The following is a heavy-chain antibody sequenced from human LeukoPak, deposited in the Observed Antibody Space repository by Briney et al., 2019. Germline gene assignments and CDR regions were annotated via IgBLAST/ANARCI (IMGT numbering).Heavy chain of an antibody. D-gene: IGHD6-19*01. V-gene: IGHV1-18*04. CDR2: ISAYNGNT. CDR3: ARGTHPYSSGWYPH. CDR1: GYTSTSYG. Sequence: GASVKVSCKASGYTSTSYGISWVRQAPGQGLEWMGWISAYNGNTNYAQKLQGRVTMTTDTSTSTAYMELRSLRSDDTAVYYCARGTHPYSSGWYPHWGQGTLVSVSS. J-gene: IGHJ4*02.